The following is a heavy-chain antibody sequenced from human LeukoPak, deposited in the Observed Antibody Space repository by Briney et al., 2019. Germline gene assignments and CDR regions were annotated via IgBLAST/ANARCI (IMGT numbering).Heavy chain of an antibody. CDR3: ARLISSSSCALDY. CDR1: GFTFTNYA. Sequence: PGGSLRLSCAASGFTFTNYAMSWVRQAPGKGLEWVSVISGSGGSTYYADSVKGRFTISRDNSKNTLYLQMNSLRAEDTVAYYCARLISSSSCALDYWGQGALVTVSA. CDR2: ISGSGGST. J-gene: IGHJ4*02. V-gene: IGHV3-23*01. D-gene: IGHD6-19*01.